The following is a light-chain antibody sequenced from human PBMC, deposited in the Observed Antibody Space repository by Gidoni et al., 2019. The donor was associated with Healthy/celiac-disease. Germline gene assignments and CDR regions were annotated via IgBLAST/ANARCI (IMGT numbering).Light chain of an antibody. CDR2: DAS. CDR3: QQYDNLPPLT. V-gene: IGKV1-33*01. CDR1: QDISNY. Sequence: DIQMTQSPSSLSASVGDRVTITCHASQDISNYLNWYQQKPGKAPKLLIYDASNLETGVPSRFSGSGSGTDFTFTISSLQPEDIATYYCQQYDNLPPLTFXGXTKVEIK. J-gene: IGKJ4*01.